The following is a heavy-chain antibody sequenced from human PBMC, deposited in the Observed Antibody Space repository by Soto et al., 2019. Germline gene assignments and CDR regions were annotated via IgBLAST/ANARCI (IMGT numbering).Heavy chain of an antibody. Sequence: EVQRLDSGGGLVQPGGSLRLSCEASGFTFSNYAMNLVRQAPGKGLEWVLGISGGGDNTYYADSVKGRFTISRDNSKNTVFLQMNSLRAEDTAVYYCAKERLARGFDYWGQGTLVTVSS. CDR1: GFTFSNYA. J-gene: IGHJ4*02. CDR2: ISGGGDNT. V-gene: IGHV3-23*01. CDR3: AKERLARGFDY.